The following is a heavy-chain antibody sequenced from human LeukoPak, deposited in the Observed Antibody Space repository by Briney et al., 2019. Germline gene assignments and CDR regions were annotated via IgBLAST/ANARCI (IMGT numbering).Heavy chain of an antibody. Sequence: SETLSLTCAVYGGSFSGYYWSWIRQPPGKGLEWIGEINHSGSTNYNPSLKSRVTISVDTSKNQFSLKLSSVTAADTAVYYCARRRMNYCSSTSCYHSHFDNWGQGTLVTVSS. J-gene: IGHJ4*02. D-gene: IGHD2-2*01. CDR2: INHSGST. CDR1: GGSFSGYY. V-gene: IGHV4-34*01. CDR3: ARRRMNYCSSTSCYHSHFDN.